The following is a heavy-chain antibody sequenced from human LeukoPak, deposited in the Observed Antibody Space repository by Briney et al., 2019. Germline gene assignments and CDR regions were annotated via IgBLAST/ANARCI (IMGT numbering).Heavy chain of an antibody. Sequence: PSETLSLSCTVSGGSISSGDYYWSWIRQPPGKGLEWIGYIYYSGSTYYNPSLKSRVTISVDTSKNQFSLKLSSVTAADTAVNYCARDSTDWLPHADVAFDIWGQGTMVTVSS. CDR3: ARDSTDWLPHADVAFDI. CDR1: GGSISSGDYY. CDR2: IYYSGST. V-gene: IGHV4-30-4*01. D-gene: IGHD3-9*01. J-gene: IGHJ3*02.